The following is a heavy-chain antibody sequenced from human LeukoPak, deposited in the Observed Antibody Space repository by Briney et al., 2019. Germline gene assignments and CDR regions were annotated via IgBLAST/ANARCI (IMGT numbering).Heavy chain of an antibody. V-gene: IGHV1-24*01. CDR1: GYTLTELS. CDR3: ATGFGYCTNGVCYPSLDY. Sequence: ASVKVSCKVSGYTLTELSIHWVRQAPGKGLEWMGGFDPEDGETIYAQKFQGRVTMTEDTSTDTAYMELSSLRSEDTAVYYCATGFGYCTNGVCYPSLDYWGQGTLVTVSS. J-gene: IGHJ4*02. D-gene: IGHD2-8*01. CDR2: FDPEDGET.